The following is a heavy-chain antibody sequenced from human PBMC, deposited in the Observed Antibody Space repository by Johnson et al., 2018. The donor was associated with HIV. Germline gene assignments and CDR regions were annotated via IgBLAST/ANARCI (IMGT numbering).Heavy chain of an antibody. Sequence: LVESGGGVVQPGRSLRLSCAASGFTFNPYGIHWVRRAPGKGLEWVSGISWNSGSKGYADSVKGRFTISRDNARNSLYLQMNSLRAEDTALYYCARGAPWSGSDAFDIWGQGTMVTVSS. J-gene: IGHJ3*02. D-gene: IGHD3-3*01. V-gene: IGHV3-9*01. CDR1: GFTFNPYG. CDR2: ISWNSGSK. CDR3: ARGAPWSGSDAFDI.